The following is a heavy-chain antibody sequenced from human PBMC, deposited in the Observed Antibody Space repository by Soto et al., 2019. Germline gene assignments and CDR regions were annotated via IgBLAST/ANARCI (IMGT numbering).Heavy chain of an antibody. J-gene: IGHJ2*01. CDR2: IGGTSGST. D-gene: IGHD7-27*01. CDR1: GFTFSNFV. V-gene: IGHV3-23*01. CDR3: AKRRGDGYFDL. Sequence: EGQLLESGGGLVQPGGSLRLSCAASGFTFSNFVMGWVRRAPGKGLEWVSAIGGTSGSTYYADAVKGRFTISRDNSKDTLSLQMNSLGAEDTALYYCAKRRGDGYFDLWGRGTLVPVSS.